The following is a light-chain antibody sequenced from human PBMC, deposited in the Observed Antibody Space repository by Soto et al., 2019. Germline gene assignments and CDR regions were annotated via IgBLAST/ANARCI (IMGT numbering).Light chain of an antibody. V-gene: IGKV1-5*01. J-gene: IGKJ5*01. CDR2: SAS. Sequence: DIQMTQSPSSLSASVGDRVTITCRASQSISSWLAWYQQKPGKAPKLLISSASSLENGVPSRFSGSGSGTEFSLTISGLQTDDFATYYCQQYHSFSITFGQGTRLEIK. CDR3: QQYHSFSIT. CDR1: QSISSW.